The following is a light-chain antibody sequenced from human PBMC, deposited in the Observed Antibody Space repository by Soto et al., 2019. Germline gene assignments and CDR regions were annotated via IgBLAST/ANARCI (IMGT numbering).Light chain of an antibody. Sequence: QSVLTQPPSASVTPGQRVTISCSGSSSNIGSNPVHWYQQVPGTAPKLLIHNNNQRPSGVPARFSGSKSGTSASLAISGLQSEDEADYYWPAWDDSLNDVLFRGGTKLTVL. J-gene: IGLJ2*01. CDR2: NNN. CDR1: SSNIGSNP. CDR3: PAWDDSLNDVL. V-gene: IGLV1-44*01.